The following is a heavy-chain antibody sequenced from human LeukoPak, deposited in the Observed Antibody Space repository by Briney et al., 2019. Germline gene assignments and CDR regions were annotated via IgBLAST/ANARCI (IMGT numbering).Heavy chain of an antibody. Sequence: GASVKVSCKASGYTFTSYGISWVRQAPGQGLEWMGWISAYNGNTNYAQKLQGRVTMTTDTSTSTAYMELRSLRSDDTAVYYCARVRTLPGIAAAGPGGDIWAKGQWSPSLQ. V-gene: IGHV1-18*01. CDR1: GYTFTSYG. CDR3: ARVRTLPGIAAAGPGGDI. D-gene: IGHD6-13*01. J-gene: IGHJ3*02. CDR2: ISAYNGNT.